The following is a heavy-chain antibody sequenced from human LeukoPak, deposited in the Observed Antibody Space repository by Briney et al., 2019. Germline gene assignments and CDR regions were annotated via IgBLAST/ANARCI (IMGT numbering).Heavy chain of an antibody. CDR2: INHSGST. Sequence: SETLSLTCAVYGGSFSGYYWSWIRQPPGKGLEWIGEINHSGSTNYNPSLKSRVTISVDTSKNQFSLKLSSVTAADTAVYYCARGPYLAGYSSSWYSDYWGQGTLVTVSS. D-gene: IGHD6-13*01. CDR1: GGSFSGYY. V-gene: IGHV4-34*01. J-gene: IGHJ4*02. CDR3: ARGPYLAGYSSSWYSDY.